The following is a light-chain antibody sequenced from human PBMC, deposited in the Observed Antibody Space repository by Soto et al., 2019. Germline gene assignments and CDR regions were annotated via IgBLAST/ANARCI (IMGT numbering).Light chain of an antibody. CDR3: QEYKNWPSIT. CDR1: QSVRSN. Sequence: EIVMTQSPAILSVSPVERATLSCSSSQSVRSNLAWYQQKPGQAPRLLIYGASTRATGIPARFSGSGSGTDFTLAISSLQSEDLAVYYCQEYKNWPSITFGQGTRLEI. CDR2: GAS. V-gene: IGKV3-15*01. J-gene: IGKJ5*01.